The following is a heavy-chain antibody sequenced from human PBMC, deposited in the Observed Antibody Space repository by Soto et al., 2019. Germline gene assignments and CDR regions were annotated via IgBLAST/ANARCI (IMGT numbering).Heavy chain of an antibody. V-gene: IGHV4-34*01. CDR1: GGSFSGYY. CDR2: INHSGST. Sequence: PSETLSLTCAVYGGSFSGYYGSWIRQPPGKGLEWIGEINHSGSTNYNPSLKSRVTISVDTSKNQFSLKLSSVTAADTAVYYCARGRFLEWYYGGVFNYGGRGPLVTVSS. J-gene: IGHJ4*02. D-gene: IGHD3-3*01. CDR3: ARGRFLEWYYGGVFNY.